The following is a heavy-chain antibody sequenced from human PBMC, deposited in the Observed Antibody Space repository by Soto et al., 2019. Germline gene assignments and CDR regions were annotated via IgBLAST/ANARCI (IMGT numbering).Heavy chain of an antibody. CDR2: LNPNGTFT. Sequence: GGSLRLSCAGSGFTFSGYWMHWVRQAPGKGPVWVSRLNPNGTFTTNADSLKSRVTISVDTSKNQFSLKLSSVTAADTAVYYCARQRGYYYYGMDVWGQGTTVTVSS. CDR3: ARQRGYYYYGMDV. CDR1: GFTFSGYW. J-gene: IGHJ6*02. V-gene: IGHV3-74*01. D-gene: IGHD3-10*01.